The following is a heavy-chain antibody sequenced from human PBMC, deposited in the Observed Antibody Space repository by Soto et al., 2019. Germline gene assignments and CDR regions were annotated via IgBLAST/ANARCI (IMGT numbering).Heavy chain of an antibody. Sequence: GGSRRLSCAASGFTFSSSCMAWVRQAPGKGLEWVALINPDGSVASYVGSVRGRFIISRDNAQNSLYLQMNSVSAEDTAVYYCSRDPGFGAIDYWGQGTLVTVSS. V-gene: IGHV3-7*01. CDR2: INPDGSVA. D-gene: IGHD3-10*01. CDR3: SRDPGFGAIDY. J-gene: IGHJ4*02. CDR1: GFTFSSSC.